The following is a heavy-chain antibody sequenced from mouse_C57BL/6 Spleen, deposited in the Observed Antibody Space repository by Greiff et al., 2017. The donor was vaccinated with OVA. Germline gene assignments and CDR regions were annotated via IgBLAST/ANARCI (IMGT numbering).Heavy chain of an antibody. CDR1: GYSFTGYY. Sequence: EVQLQQSGPELVKPGASVKISCKASGYSFTGYYMNWVKQSPEKSLEWIGEINPSTGGTTYNQKFKAKATLTVDKSSSTAYMQLTSLTSEDSAVSYSASIPPYDYDPQWYDVDYWGQGTSVTVSS. CDR3: ASIPPYDYDPQWYDVDY. D-gene: IGHD2-4*01. V-gene: IGHV1-42*01. J-gene: IGHJ4*01. CDR2: INPSTGGT.